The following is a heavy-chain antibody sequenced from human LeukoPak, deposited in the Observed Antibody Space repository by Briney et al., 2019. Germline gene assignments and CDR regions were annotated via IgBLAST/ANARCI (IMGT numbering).Heavy chain of an antibody. V-gene: IGHV3-15*07. CDR2: IKRTVYGAPT. Sequence: PGGSLRLSCAVSGFPLSDAWMNWVRQAPGKGLEWVGRIKRTVYGAPTDYAAPVKGRFIITRDDSRNMLYLQMNSLKTEDTAVYFCTSGYSVARHDYYWGPGTLVIVSS. CDR3: TSGYSVARHDYY. CDR1: GFPLSDAW. J-gene: IGHJ4*02. D-gene: IGHD5/OR15-5a*01.